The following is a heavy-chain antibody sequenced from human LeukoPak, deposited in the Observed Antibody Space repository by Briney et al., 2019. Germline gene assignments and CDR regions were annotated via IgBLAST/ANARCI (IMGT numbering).Heavy chain of an antibody. CDR3: ARRVDDILTGYYRLDY. D-gene: IGHD3-9*01. Sequence: SETLSLTCTVSGGSISSYYWSWIRQPPGKGLEWIGYIYYSGSTNYNPSLKSRVTISVDTSKNQFSLKLSSVTAADTAVYYCARRVDDILTGYYRLDYWGQGTLVTVSS. V-gene: IGHV4-59*12. J-gene: IGHJ4*02. CDR1: GGSISSYY. CDR2: IYYSGST.